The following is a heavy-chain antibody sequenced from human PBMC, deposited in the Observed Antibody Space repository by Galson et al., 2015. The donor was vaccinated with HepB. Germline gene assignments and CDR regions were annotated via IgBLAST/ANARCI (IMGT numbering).Heavy chain of an antibody. CDR3: ARGLYCSGGSCYGAFDI. V-gene: IGHV1-18*04. D-gene: IGHD2-15*01. Sequence: SVKVSCKASGYTFTSYGISWVRQAPGQGLEWMGWISAYNGNTNYAQKLQGRVTMTTDTSTSTAYMELRSLRSDDTAVYYCARGLYCSGGSCYGAFDIWGQGTMVTVSS. CDR1: GYTFTSYG. CDR2: ISAYNGNT. J-gene: IGHJ3*02.